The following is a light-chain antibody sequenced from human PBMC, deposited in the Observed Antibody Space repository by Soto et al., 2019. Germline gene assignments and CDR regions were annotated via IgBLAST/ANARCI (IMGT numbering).Light chain of an antibody. CDR2: DVN. V-gene: IGLV2-8*01. CDR3: ISYAGSNKPA. Sequence: QSALTQPPSASGSPGQSVAISCSGTSSDVGGYNYVSWYQQHPGKAPKLMIYDVNKRPSGVTDRFSGSKSGNTASLTVSGLQAEDEADYYCISYAGSNKPAFGGGTK. J-gene: IGLJ2*01. CDR1: SSDVGGYNY.